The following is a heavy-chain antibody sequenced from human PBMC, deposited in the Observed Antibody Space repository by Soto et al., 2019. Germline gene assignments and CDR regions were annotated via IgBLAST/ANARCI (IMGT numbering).Heavy chain of an antibody. CDR1: GYTFTSYD. D-gene: IGHD1-26*01. Sequence: QVQLVQSGAEVKKPGASVKVSCKTSGYTFTSYDINWVRQATGQGLEWMVWMNPNSANTAYAQKFQGRVTMTRNTSIITAYMELSSLRSEDTAVYYCARERSSGAFDIWGQGTMVTVSS. V-gene: IGHV1-8*01. J-gene: IGHJ3*02. CDR3: ARERSSGAFDI. CDR2: MNPNSANT.